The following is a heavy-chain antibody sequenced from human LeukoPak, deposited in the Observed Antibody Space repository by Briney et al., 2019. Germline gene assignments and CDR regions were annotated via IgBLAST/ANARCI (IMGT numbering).Heavy chain of an antibody. J-gene: IGHJ4*02. CDR3: AKSTTSSGSSKTPFDY. CDR1: GFTFSSYA. CDR2: ISGSGGST. Sequence: GGSLRFSCAASGFTFSSYAMSWVRQAPGKGLEWVSVISGSGGSTYYADSVKGRFTISRDNSKNTLHLQMNSLRAEDTAIYYCAKSTTSSGSSKTPFDYWGQGTLVTVSS. D-gene: IGHD1-26*01. V-gene: IGHV3-23*01.